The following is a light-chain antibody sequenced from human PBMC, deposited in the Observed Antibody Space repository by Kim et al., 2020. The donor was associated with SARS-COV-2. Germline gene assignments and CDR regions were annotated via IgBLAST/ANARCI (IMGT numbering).Light chain of an antibody. J-gene: IGKJ3*01. CDR2: GAS. V-gene: IGKV3D-7*01. CDR1: QSVSSSY. Sequence: PGERVTLSCRASQSVSSSYLTWYQRKPGQAPRLLIYGASTRATSIPARFSGSGSGTDFTLTISSLQPEDFAVYYCQQDYNLPPFTFGPGTKVDIK. CDR3: QQDYNLPPFT.